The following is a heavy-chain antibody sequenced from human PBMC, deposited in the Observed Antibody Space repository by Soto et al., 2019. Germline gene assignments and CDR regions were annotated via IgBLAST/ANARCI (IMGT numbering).Heavy chain of an antibody. V-gene: IGHV3-23*01. J-gene: IGHJ4*02. D-gene: IGHD2-15*01. Sequence: EVQLLESGGTLGQPGGSLRLSCVASGFTFSSYAMSWVRQAPGKGLEWVSGISGSGVSTYYADSVRGRFTISRDYSKNTLYLQMNSLRAEDTAVYFCATEYSQTGYCSAGSCYSDYWGQGTLVTVSS. CDR2: ISGSGVST. CDR3: ATEYSQTGYCSAGSCYSDY. CDR1: GFTFSSYA.